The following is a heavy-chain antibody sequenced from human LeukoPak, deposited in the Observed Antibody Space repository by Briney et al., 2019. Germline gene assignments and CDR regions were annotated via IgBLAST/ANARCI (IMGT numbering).Heavy chain of an antibody. CDR2: IYYSGNT. Sequence: TSETLSLTCTVSGGSISGGAYYWSWIRQHPGKGLEWIGYIYYSGNTYYSPSLKSRVTISVDTSKNQFSLKMSSVTDADTAVYYCARWQYWDTGGYFDYWGQGTLVIVSS. D-gene: IGHD2-8*02. V-gene: IGHV4-31*03. CDR1: GGSISGGAYY. J-gene: IGHJ4*02. CDR3: ARWQYWDTGGYFDY.